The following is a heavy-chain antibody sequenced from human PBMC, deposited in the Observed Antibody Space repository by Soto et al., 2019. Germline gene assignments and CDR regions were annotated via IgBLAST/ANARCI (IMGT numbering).Heavy chain of an antibody. CDR3: THGSLRSGDYDYCMDG. CDR1: VFSSGYFA. J-gene: IGHJ6*02. V-gene: IGHV3-49*03. Sequence: SPSLSYPPSVFSSGYFATSFFRQAPGKGLEWVGFIRSKAYGGTTEYAASVKGRFTISRDDSKSIAYLQMNSLKTEDTALYYCTHGSLRSGDYDYCMDGWGQGTTVTVSS. CDR2: IRSKAYGGTT. D-gene: IGHD5-12*01.